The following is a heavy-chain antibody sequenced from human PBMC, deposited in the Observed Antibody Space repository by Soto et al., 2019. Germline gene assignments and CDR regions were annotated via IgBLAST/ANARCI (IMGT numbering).Heavy chain of an antibody. D-gene: IGHD3-22*01. Sequence: QEQLVQSGAEVKKPGSSVKVSCKASGGVFSSYPISWMRQVPGQGLEWMGGIIPVFQTAYYTQRFQGRVTITADESTNTAYMELSSLRSEDTAIYYCARGGSGYTWFNEFWGQGTLVTVSS. CDR1: GGVFSSYP. J-gene: IGHJ4*02. CDR2: IIPVFQTA. CDR3: ARGGSGYTWFNEF. V-gene: IGHV1-69*01.